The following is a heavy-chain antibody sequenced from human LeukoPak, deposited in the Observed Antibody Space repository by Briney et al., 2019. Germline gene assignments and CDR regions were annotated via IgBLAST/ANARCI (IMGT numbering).Heavy chain of an antibody. Sequence: GGSLRLSCAASGITFSRFWMSWVRQAPGKGLEWVGLIKNKHEHQATDYAAPVRERFIITRDDSSSTLFLQMNSLKTEDTAVYYCVTDANRILGARGTGYWGQGILVTVSS. D-gene: IGHD1-26*01. CDR1: GITFSRFW. CDR2: IKNKHEHQAT. CDR3: VTDANRILGARGTGY. V-gene: IGHV3-15*01. J-gene: IGHJ4*02.